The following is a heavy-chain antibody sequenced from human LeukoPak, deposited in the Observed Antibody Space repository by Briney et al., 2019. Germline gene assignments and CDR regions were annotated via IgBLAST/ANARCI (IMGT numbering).Heavy chain of an antibody. D-gene: IGHD3-22*01. J-gene: IGHJ5*02. CDR1: GGSISSGGYY. V-gene: IGHV4-31*03. CDR3: ARESYYYDSSGYQNWFDP. CDR2: IYYSGST. Sequence: SETLSLTCTVSGGSISSGGYYWSWIRQHPGKGLEWIGYIYYSGSTYYNPSLKSRVTISVDTSKNQFSLKLSSVTAADTAVYYCARESYYYDSSGYQNWFDPWGQGTLVTVSS.